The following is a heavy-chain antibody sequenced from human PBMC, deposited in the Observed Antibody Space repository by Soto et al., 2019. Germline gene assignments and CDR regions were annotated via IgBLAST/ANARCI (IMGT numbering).Heavy chain of an antibody. CDR3: AREYSSSPGTINWFDP. J-gene: IGHJ5*02. CDR1: GYTFTSYY. D-gene: IGHD6-6*01. CDR2: INPSGGST. V-gene: IGHV1-46*01. Sequence: QVQLVQSGAEVKKPGASVKVSCKASGYTFTSYYMHWVRQAPGQGLEWMGIINPSGGSTSYAQKFQGRVTMTRDTSTSTVYMELSSLRSEDTAVYYCAREYSSSPGTINWFDPWGQGTLVTVSS.